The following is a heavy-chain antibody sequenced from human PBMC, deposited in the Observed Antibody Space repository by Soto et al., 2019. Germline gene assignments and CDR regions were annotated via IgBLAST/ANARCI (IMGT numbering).Heavy chain of an antibody. CDR2: ISAYNGNT. V-gene: IGHV1-18*01. J-gene: IGHJ6*02. Sequence: QVQLVQSGAEVKKPGASVKVSCKAPVYTFPSYVISWVRQAPGQGLEWMGWISAYNGNTNYAQKLQGRVTMTTDTSTSTAYMELRSLRSDDTAVYYCARADSDILTGYYYYYYGMDVWGQGTTVTVSS. D-gene: IGHD3-9*01. CDR3: ARADSDILTGYYYYYYGMDV. CDR1: VYTFPSYV.